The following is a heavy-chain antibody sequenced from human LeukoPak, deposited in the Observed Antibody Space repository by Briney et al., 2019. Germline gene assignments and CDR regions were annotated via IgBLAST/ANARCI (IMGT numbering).Heavy chain of an antibody. Sequence: GESLKISCQASGYSFTKYWIGWVRQMSGKGLEWMGIIYPGDSDTRYSPSSEGQVTISADTSISTAYLQWSSLQASDTAMYYCAKYDSGGYLFDYWGQGTLVTVSS. V-gene: IGHV5-51*01. J-gene: IGHJ4*02. CDR2: IYPGDSDT. CDR1: GYSFTKYW. CDR3: AKYDSGGYLFDY. D-gene: IGHD3-22*01.